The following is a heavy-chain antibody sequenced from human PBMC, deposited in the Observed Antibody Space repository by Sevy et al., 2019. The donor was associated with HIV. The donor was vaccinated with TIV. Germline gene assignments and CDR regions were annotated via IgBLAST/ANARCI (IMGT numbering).Heavy chain of an antibody. CDR3: ARKYDSSGYFDY. V-gene: IGHV3-23*01. Sequence: GESLKISCAASGFTFSRYAMNWVRQAPGKGLEWVSGISGSGGSGDKTNYADSMKGRFTISRDDSKNSLYLQLNSLRAEDTAIYYCARKYDSSGYFDYWGQGTLVTVSS. CDR1: GFTFSRYA. CDR2: ISGSGGSGDKT. J-gene: IGHJ4*02. D-gene: IGHD3-22*01.